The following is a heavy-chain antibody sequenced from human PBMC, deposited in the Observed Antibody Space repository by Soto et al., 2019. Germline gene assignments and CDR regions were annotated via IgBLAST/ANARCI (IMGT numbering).Heavy chain of an antibody. CDR2: TWRDGSNE. CDR3: ARDIGRRGDNYGSDY. D-gene: IGHD5-18*01. V-gene: IGHV3-33*01. J-gene: IGHJ4*02. CDR1: GFTFSTYA. Sequence: QVQLVESGGGVVQPGTSLRLSCAASGFTFSTYAMHWVRQAPGKGLEWVAITWRDGSNEYYAGSVRGRFTISRDNSKSILYLQMISLRTEDTAVYYCARDIGRRGDNYGSDYWGQGTLVTVSS.